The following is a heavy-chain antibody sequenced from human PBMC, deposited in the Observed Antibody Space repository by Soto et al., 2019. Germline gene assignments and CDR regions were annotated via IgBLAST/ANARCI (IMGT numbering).Heavy chain of an antibody. D-gene: IGHD1-1*01. CDR1: GFSLNTGRMG. CDR2: IDWDNGK. J-gene: IGHJ4*02. Sequence: SGPTLVNPTQTLTLTCTFSGFSLNTGRMGVTWIRQPPGKALEWLAVIDWDNGKYYSPSLKTRLAISKDTSNNQVALTMANMDPVDTATYSCARIRGSIDDRYFDYWGQGTRVTVSS. CDR3: ARIRGSIDDRYFDY. V-gene: IGHV2-70*01.